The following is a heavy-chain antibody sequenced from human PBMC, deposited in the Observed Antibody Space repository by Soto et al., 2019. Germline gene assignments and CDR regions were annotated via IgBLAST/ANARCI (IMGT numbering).Heavy chain of an antibody. CDR1: GFTFSSYS. V-gene: IGHV3-21*01. J-gene: IGHJ6*02. Sequence: GGSQRLSCAASGFTFSSYSMNWNRKAPGKEQEWVSSISSSSSYIYYADSVKDRFTISRDNAKDSLYLQMKSLRAEDTAVYFCARVPTYYSPYYSYAMDVWCQGTTVTVSS. CDR3: ARVPTYYSPYYSYAMDV. D-gene: IGHD3-10*01. CDR2: ISSSSSYI.